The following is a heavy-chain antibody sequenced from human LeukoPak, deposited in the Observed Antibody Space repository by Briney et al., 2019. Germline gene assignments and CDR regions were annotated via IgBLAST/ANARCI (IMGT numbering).Heavy chain of an antibody. CDR1: GGSISSNNW. J-gene: IGHJ4*02. CDR2: INHSGST. CDR3: ASPWGYGSGI. Sequence: PSGTLSLTCAVSGGSISSNNWWGWVRQPPGKGLEWIGEINHSGSTNYNPSLKSRVTISVDTSKKQFSLKLSSVTAADTAMYYCASPWGYGSGIWGQGTLVTVSS. D-gene: IGHD3-10*01. V-gene: IGHV4-4*02.